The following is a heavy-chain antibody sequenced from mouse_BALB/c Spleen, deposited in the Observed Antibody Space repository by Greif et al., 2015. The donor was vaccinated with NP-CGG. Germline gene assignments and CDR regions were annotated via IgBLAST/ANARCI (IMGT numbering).Heavy chain of an antibody. CDR1: GYTFTSYY. Sequence: VQLQQSGAELVKPGASVKLSCKASGYTFTSYYMYWVKQRPGQGLEWIGEINPSNGGTNFNEKFKSKATLTVDKSSSTAYMQLSSLTSEDSAVYYCTRSWDSYFDYWGPGTTLTVSS. CDR2: INPSNGGT. CDR3: TRSWDSYFDY. V-gene: IGHV1S81*02. D-gene: IGHD3-3*01. J-gene: IGHJ2*01.